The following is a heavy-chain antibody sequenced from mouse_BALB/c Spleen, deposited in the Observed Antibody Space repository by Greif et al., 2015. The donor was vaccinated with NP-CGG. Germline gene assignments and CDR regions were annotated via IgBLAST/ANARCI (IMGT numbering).Heavy chain of an antibody. CDR1: GYTFTSYW. CDR3: ARWNDGYYEEGVNAMDY. V-gene: IGHV1-7*01. D-gene: IGHD2-3*01. Sequence: VQLQQSGAELAKPGASVKMSCKASGYTFTSYWMHWVKQRPGQGLEWIGYINPSTGCTEYNQKFKDRATLTADKSSSTAYMQLSSLTSEDSAVYYCARWNDGYYEEGVNAMDYWGQGTSVTVSS. J-gene: IGHJ4*01. CDR2: INPSTGCT.